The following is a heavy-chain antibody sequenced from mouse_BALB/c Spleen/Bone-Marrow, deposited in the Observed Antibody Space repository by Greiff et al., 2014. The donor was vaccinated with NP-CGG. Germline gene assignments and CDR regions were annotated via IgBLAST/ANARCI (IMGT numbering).Heavy chain of an antibody. CDR2: ISPSTGYS. D-gene: IGHD2-1*01. Sequence: VQLQQSRAELAEPGASVKMSCKASGYSFTNYWMHWVKQRPGQGLEWIGYISPSTGYSEYNQKFKDKATLTADKSSNIAYMQLSSLTSEDSAVYYCARYGNYPLFAYWGQGTLVTVSA. CDR1: GYSFTNYW. CDR3: ARYGNYPLFAY. V-gene: IGHV1-7*01. J-gene: IGHJ3*01.